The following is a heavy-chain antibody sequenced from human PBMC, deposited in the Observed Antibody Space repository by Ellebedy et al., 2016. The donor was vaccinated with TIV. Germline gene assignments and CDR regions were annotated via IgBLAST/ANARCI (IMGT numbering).Heavy chain of an antibody. CDR1: GFTFSSYW. D-gene: IGHD3-10*01. CDR3: ARGLWFGGFDY. V-gene: IGHV3-74*01. CDR2: INSDGSST. Sequence: GESLKISXAASGFTFSSYWMHWVRQAPGKGLVWVSRINSDGSSTSYADSVKGRFTISRDNAKNTLYLQMNSLRAEDTAVYYCARGLWFGGFDYWGQGTLVTVSS. J-gene: IGHJ4*02.